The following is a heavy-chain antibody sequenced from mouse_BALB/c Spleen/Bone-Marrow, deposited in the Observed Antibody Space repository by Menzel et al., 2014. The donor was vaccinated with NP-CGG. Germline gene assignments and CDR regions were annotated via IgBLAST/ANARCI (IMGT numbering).Heavy chain of an antibody. Sequence: EVKLMESGGGLVKPGGSLKLSCAASGFTFSDYYMYWVRQTPEKRLEWVATISDGGSYTYYPDSVKGRFTISRDNAKNNLYLQMSSLKSEDTAMYYCANYYGSTWFAYWGQGTQVTVSA. J-gene: IGHJ3*01. CDR2: ISDGGSYT. CDR1: GFTFSDYY. V-gene: IGHV5-4*02. D-gene: IGHD1-1*01. CDR3: ANYYGSTWFAY.